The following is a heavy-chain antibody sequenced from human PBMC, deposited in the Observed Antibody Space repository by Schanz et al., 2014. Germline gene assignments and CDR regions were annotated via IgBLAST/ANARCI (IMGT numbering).Heavy chain of an antibody. J-gene: IGHJ3*01. D-gene: IGHD5-12*01. V-gene: IGHV1-18*04. Sequence: QVQLVQSGREVKKPGASVKVSCKASGYTFSSYGISWVRQAPGQGLEWMGWISANNGNTNKAQKLQGRVTMTTDTSTSTAYMELRSLRSDDTAVYFCARDEGRDGYNLAFDVWGQGTLVTVSS. CDR2: ISANNGNT. CDR3: ARDEGRDGYNLAFDV. CDR1: GYTFSSYG.